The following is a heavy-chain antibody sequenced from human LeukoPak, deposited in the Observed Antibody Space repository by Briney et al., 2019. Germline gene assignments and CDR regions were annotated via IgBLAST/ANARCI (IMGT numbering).Heavy chain of an antibody. J-gene: IGHJ4*02. CDR1: GLTVANAW. CDR2: IASKTDGGTT. Sequence: GGSLRLSCAAFGLTVANAWMNWVRQAPGKGLEWVGRIASKTDGGTTDYAAPVKGRFTISRDDSKNTLFLQMNSLKTEDTAVYYCTTGIRGDCGPGTLVTVSS. CDR3: TTGIRGD. V-gene: IGHV3-15*04.